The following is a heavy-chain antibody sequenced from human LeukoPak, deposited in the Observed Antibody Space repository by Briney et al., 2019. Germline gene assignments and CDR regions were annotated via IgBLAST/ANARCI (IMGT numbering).Heavy chain of an antibody. J-gene: IGHJ4*02. CDR2: MNANSGNT. Sequence: GASVKVSCKASGYTFTSYGISWVRQATGQGLEWMGWMNANSGNTGYAQKFQGRVTMTRDTSISTAYMELSSLRSEDTAVYYRARGPIRPTVTTAYSLAYWGQRTLVTVSS. CDR3: ARGPIRPTVTTAYSLAY. V-gene: IGHV1-8*02. D-gene: IGHD4-11*01. CDR1: GYTFTSYG.